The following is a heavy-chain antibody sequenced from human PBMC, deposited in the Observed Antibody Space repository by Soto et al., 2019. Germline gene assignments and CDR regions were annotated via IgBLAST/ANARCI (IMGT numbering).Heavy chain of an antibody. CDR3: ARVGARFVWDVKNDAFDI. J-gene: IGHJ3*02. V-gene: IGHV1-3*01. Sequence: GASVKVSCKASGYTFTSYAMHWVRQAPGQRLEWMGWINAGNGNTKYSQKFQGRVTITRDTSASTAYMELSSLRPEDTAVYYCARVGARFVWDVKNDAFDIWGQGTMVTVSS. D-gene: IGHD3-16*01. CDR2: INAGNGNT. CDR1: GYTFTSYA.